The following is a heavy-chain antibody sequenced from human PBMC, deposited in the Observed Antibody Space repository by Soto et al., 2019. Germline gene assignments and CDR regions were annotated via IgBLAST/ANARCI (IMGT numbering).Heavy chain of an antibody. J-gene: IGHJ4*02. CDR3: ARGSPVRANWNFDF. CDR1: GGSINSYY. V-gene: IGHV4-59*01. CDR2: IFYSGSS. D-gene: IGHD1-20*01. Sequence: SETLSLTCIVSGGSINSYYWSWIRQPPGRGLEWIGYIFYSGSSNYNPSLKSRVTISVDTSNNQFSLELSSVTAADTAVYYCARGSPVRANWNFDFWGRGPMVTVSS.